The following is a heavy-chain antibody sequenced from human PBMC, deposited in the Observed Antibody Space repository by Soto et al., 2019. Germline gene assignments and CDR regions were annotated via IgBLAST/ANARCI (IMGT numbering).Heavy chain of an antibody. J-gene: IGHJ5*02. CDR2: TYYRSKWYN. Sequence: SQTLSLTCAISGDSASSNSAAWNRIRQSPSRGLEWLGRTYYRSKWYNDYAVSVKSRITINPDTSKNQFSLQLNSVTPEDTAVDYCARGEGWFDPWGQGTLVTVSS. V-gene: IGHV6-1*01. CDR3: ARGEGWFDP. CDR1: GDSASSNSAA.